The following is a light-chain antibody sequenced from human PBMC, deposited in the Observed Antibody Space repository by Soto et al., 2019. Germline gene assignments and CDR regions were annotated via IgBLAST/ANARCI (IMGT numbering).Light chain of an antibody. CDR3: HQYSSSPWT. CDR1: QSVSSTY. CDR2: GAS. V-gene: IGKV3-20*01. Sequence: EIVLTQSPGTLSLSPGERATLFCRASQSVSSTYLAWYQQKPGQAPRLLIYGASSRAAGIPDRFRGSGSGTDFTLTISRLEPEDFAVYYCHQYSSSPWTFGQGTKVEF. J-gene: IGKJ1*01.